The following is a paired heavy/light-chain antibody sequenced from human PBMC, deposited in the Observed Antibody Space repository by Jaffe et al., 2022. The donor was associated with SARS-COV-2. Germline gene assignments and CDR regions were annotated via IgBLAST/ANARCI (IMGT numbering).Heavy chain of an antibody. D-gene: IGHD2-15*01. CDR3: ARDDLGGYFDY. Sequence: EVQLVESGGGLVQPGGSLRLSCAASGFTFTDYWMSWVRQAPGKGLEWVGNINTKGDGKQYADSVKGRFTISRDNARNSLSVLMNSLTVEDTAIYYCARDDLGGYFDYWGQGILVTVS. CDR2: INTKGDGK. V-gene: IGHV3-7*01. CDR1: GFTFTDYW. J-gene: IGHJ4*02.
Light chain of an antibody. CDR3: QQTNSRKP. CDR1: QSVGTN. J-gene: IGKJ2*01. Sequence: EIVLTQSPVTLSLSPGEGTTLSCRASQSVGTNLAWYQHKPGQAPRLLIYDAFNRATGIPARFSGSGSGTYFTLTISSLEPEDFAVYYCQQTNSRKPFGQGTKLESK. V-gene: IGKV3-11*01. CDR2: DAF.